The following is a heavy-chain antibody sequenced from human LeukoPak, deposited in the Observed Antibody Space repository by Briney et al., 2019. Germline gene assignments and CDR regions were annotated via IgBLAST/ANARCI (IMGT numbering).Heavy chain of an antibody. CDR3: TRRSYDSGSYYDGWYFDY. CDR2: INHNGNT. J-gene: IGHJ4*02. CDR1: GGSFSGYH. Sequence: SETLSPTCAAYGGSFSGYHWNWIRQAPGKGLEWIGEINHNGNTNYNPSLKGRVTISVDTSKNQFSLKLNSVTAADTAVYYCTRRSYDSGSYYDGWYFDYWGQGTLVTVSS. V-gene: IGHV4-34*01. D-gene: IGHD3-10*01.